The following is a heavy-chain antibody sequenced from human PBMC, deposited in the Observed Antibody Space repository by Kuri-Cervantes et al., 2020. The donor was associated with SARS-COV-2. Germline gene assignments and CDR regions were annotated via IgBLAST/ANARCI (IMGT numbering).Heavy chain of an antibody. J-gene: IGHJ6*02. Sequence: GESLKISCAASGFTFSSYSMNWVRQAPGKGLEWVSSISSSSSYIYYADSVKGRFTISRDNAKNSLYLQKNSLRAEDTAVYYCARVHSYGPQDYYYYGMDVWGQGTTVTVSS. D-gene: IGHD5-18*01. V-gene: IGHV3-21*01. CDR2: ISSSSSYI. CDR3: ARVHSYGPQDYYYYGMDV. CDR1: GFTFSSYS.